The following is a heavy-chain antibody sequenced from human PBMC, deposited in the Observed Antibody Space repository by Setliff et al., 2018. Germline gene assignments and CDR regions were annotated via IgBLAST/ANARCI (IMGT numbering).Heavy chain of an antibody. D-gene: IGHD1-26*01. V-gene: IGHV4-59*08. J-gene: IGHJ6*03. CDR1: GGSISGYY. CDR2: IYSSGSI. Sequence: SETLSLTCNVSGGSISGYYWSWIRQPPGKGLEWIGNIYSSGSIKYNPSLRSRVTISVDTVKNQFSLRLTSLTAADTAVYYCARAPDSGTYYNLYPYYNDVWGKGTTVTVSS. CDR3: ARAPDSGTYYNLYPYYNDV.